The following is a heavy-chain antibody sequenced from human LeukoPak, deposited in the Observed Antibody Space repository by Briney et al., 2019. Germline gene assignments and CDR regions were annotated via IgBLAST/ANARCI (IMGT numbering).Heavy chain of an antibody. Sequence: PGGSLRLSCAASGFTLSSYAMSWVRQAPGTGLEWVSGSTVGGTNTHYADSVKGRFTISRDHSKNMLYLQMNSLRAEDTAIYYCAKDRYSSSWYSDYWGQGTLVTVSS. D-gene: IGHD6-13*01. CDR3: AKDRYSSSWYSDY. J-gene: IGHJ4*02. CDR2: STVGGTNT. CDR1: GFTLSSYA. V-gene: IGHV3-23*01.